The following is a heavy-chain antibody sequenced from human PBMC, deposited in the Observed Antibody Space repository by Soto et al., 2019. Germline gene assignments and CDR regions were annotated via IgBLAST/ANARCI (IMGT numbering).Heavy chain of an antibody. CDR2: ISTLNGNT. V-gene: IGHV1-18*01. J-gene: IGHJ6*02. Sequence: QAQLVQSGAEVKKRGASVNVSCKASCYDYVTYAITWVRQRPGQGLEWMGWISTLNGNTNYAQNFKGRVTMTTDRTAKIVHLELRSLRSDDTAIYYAARIVQVSLPDYYGLDNCGQGTTVTVSS. CDR1: CYDYVTYA. CDR3: ARIVQVSLPDYYGLDN. D-gene: IGHD2-8*02.